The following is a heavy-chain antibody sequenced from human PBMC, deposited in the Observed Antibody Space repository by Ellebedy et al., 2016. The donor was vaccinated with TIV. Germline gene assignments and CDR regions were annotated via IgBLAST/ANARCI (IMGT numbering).Heavy chain of an antibody. Sequence: MPGGSLRLSCTVSGDSISSYYWSWIRQPPGKGLEWIGHIYYSGGAKYNPSLKSRVTISVDPSKNQFSLKLSSVTAADTAVYYCARSYKRTAHDAFDIWGQGTMVTVSS. CDR2: IYYSGGA. CDR3: ARSYKRTAHDAFDI. J-gene: IGHJ3*02. V-gene: IGHV4-59*01. CDR1: GDSISSYY. D-gene: IGHD1-14*01.